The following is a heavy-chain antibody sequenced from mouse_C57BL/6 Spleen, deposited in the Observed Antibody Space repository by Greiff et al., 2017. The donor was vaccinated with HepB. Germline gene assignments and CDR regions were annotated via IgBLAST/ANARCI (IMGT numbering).Heavy chain of an antibody. J-gene: IGHJ4*01. CDR2: ISSGSSTI. D-gene: IGHD2-4*01. CDR1: GFTFSDYG. CDR3: ANYDYAGYYAMDY. Sequence: EVKLVESGGGLVKPGGSLKLSCAASGFTFSDYGMHWVRQAPEKGLEWVAYISSGSSTIYYADPVKGRFTISRDNAKNTLFLQMTSLRSEDTAMYYCANYDYAGYYAMDYWGQGTSVTVSS. V-gene: IGHV5-17*01.